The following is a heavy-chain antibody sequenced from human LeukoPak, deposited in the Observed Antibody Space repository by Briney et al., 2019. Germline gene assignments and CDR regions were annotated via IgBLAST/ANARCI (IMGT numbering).Heavy chain of an antibody. CDR3: AKVNLRSTTGYYDSSGYYDF. V-gene: IGHV3-23*01. CDR2: ISGSGGST. J-gene: IGHJ4*02. CDR1: GFTFSSYG. Sequence: PGRSLRLSCAASGFTFSSYGMHWVRQAPGKGLEWVSAISGSGGSTYYADSVKGRFTISRDNSKNTLYLQMNSLRAEDTAVYYCAKVNLRSTTGYYDSSGYYDFGGQGTLVTVSS. D-gene: IGHD3-22*01.